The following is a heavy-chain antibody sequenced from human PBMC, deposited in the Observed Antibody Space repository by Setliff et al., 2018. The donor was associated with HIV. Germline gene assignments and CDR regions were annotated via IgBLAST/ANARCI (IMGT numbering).Heavy chain of an antibody. J-gene: IGHJ4*02. CDR2: ISAYNGKT. CDR1: GYSFTTYA. V-gene: IGHV1-18*01. Sequence: ASVKVSCKASGYSFTTYAISWVRQAPGQGLEWMGWISAYNGKTLYAQKFQGRVTMTTDTSTNTAYMDLRSLRSDDTAVFYCATVPVTSGTLPYIWGPGTLVTVSS. D-gene: IGHD3-10*01. CDR3: ATVPVTSGTLPYI.